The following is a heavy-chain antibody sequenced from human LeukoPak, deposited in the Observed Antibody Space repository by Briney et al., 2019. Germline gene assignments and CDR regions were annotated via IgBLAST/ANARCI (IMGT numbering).Heavy chain of an antibody. V-gene: IGHV2-5*02. J-gene: IGHJ4*02. CDR1: GFSLSTSGVG. D-gene: IGHD3-10*01. CDR2: IYWDDYK. CDR3: ARVVRGVHFDY. Sequence: SGPTLVNPTQTLTLTCTFSGFSLSTSGVGVGWIRQPPGKPLEWLALIYWDDYKRYSPSLKSRLTITKDTSKNQVVLTMTNMDPVDTATYYCARVVRGVHFDYWGQGTLVTVSS.